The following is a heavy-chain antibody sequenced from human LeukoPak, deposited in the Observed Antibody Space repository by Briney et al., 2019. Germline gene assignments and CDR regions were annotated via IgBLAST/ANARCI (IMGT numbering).Heavy chain of an antibody. V-gene: IGHV4-39*01. CDR1: GGSISSSSYY. CDR2: IYYSGST. CDR3: ARQPHLNYMDV. J-gene: IGHJ6*03. Sequence: SETLSLTCTVSGGSISSSSYYWGWIRQPPGKGLEWIGSIYYSGSTYYNPSLKSRVTIFVDTSKNQFSLRLSSVTAADTAVYYCARQPHLNYMDVWGKGTTVTVSS.